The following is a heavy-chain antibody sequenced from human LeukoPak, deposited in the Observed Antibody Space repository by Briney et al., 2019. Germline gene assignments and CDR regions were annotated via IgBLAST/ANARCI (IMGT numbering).Heavy chain of an antibody. D-gene: IGHD6-6*01. CDR3: ARSASSYYYMDV. CDR2: IIWNGGSI. J-gene: IGHJ6*03. CDR1: GFTFDDYA. V-gene: IGHV3-9*01. Sequence: GGSLRLSCAASGFTFDDYAMHWVRLAPGKGLEWVSGIIWNGGSIGYADSVKGRFTISRDNAKNSLYLQMNSLRAEDTALCYCARSASSYYYMDVWGKGTTVTVSS.